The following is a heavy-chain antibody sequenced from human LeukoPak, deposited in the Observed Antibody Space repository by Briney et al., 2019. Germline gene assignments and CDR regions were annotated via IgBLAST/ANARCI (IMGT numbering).Heavy chain of an antibody. D-gene: IGHD6-13*01. Sequence: SSETLSLTCAVYGGSFSGYYWSWIRQPPGKGLEWIGEINHSGSTNYNPSLKSRVNISVDTSKNQFSLKLSSVTAADTAVYYCARTWQGQLSPFDYWGQGTLVTVSS. J-gene: IGHJ4*02. CDR1: GGSFSGYY. V-gene: IGHV4-34*01. CDR3: ARTWQGQLSPFDY. CDR2: INHSGST.